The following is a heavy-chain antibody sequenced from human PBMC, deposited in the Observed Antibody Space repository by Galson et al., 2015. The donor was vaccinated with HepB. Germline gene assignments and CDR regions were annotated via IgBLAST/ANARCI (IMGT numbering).Heavy chain of an antibody. Sequence: SLRLSCAASGFTFSSYSMNWVRQAPGKGLEWVSSISSSSSYIYYADSVKGRFTISRDNAKNSLYLQMNSLRAEDTAVYYCARDTRVIELGQYYYYGMDVWGQGTTVTVSS. D-gene: IGHD3-16*02. CDR1: GFTFSSYS. V-gene: IGHV3-21*01. CDR2: ISSSSSYI. J-gene: IGHJ6*02. CDR3: ARDTRVIELGQYYYYGMDV.